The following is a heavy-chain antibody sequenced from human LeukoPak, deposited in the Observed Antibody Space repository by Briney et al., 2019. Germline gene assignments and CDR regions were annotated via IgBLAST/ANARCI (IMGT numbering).Heavy chain of an antibody. Sequence: PSETLSLTCTVSGGSISSYYWSWIRQPAGKGLEWIGRIYTSGSTNYNPSLKSRVTMSVDTSKNQFSLKLSSVTAADTAVYYCARDRGVYSSSLVDYWGQGTLVTVSS. CDR1: GGSISSYY. J-gene: IGHJ4*02. D-gene: IGHD6-6*01. CDR3: ARDRGVYSSSLVDY. V-gene: IGHV4-4*07. CDR2: IYTSGST.